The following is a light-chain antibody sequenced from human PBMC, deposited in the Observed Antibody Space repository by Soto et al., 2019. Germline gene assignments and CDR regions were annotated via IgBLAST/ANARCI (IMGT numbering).Light chain of an antibody. CDR2: GAS. CDR3: QQYNNWQWT. Sequence: EIVMTQSPATLSVSPGERATLSCRASQSVSSNLAWYQQKPGQAPRLLIYGASTRATCIPARFSGSGSGTELTLTISSLQSEDFAVYYCQQYNNWQWTFGQGTKVEIK. J-gene: IGKJ1*01. CDR1: QSVSSN. V-gene: IGKV3-15*01.